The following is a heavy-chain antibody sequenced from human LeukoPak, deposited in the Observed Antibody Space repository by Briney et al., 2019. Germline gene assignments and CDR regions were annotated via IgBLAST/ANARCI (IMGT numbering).Heavy chain of an antibody. V-gene: IGHV3-9*01. D-gene: IGHD1-26*01. CDR3: AKDMSPYSGSSFDY. Sequence: PGGSLRLSCVASGFTFNDCAMHWVRQAPGKGLEWVSGISWNSGSIGYADSVKGRFTISRDNAKYSLYLQMNSLRAEDTALYYCAKDMSPYSGSSFDYWGQGTLVTVSS. CDR2: ISWNSGSI. CDR1: GFTFNDCA. J-gene: IGHJ4*02.